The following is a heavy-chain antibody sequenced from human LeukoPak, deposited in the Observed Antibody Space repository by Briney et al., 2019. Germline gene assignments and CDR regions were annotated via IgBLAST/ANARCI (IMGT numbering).Heavy chain of an antibody. CDR2: IPYDGSDK. CDR1: GFPFSSYG. V-gene: IGHV3-30*02. J-gene: IGHJ4*02. Sequence: PGGSLRVSCAASGFPFSSYGMHWVRQAPGKGLEWVAFIPYDGSDKFYADSVKGRFTISRDNSKNTLYLQMNSLRAEDTAVYYCAAMTSVTTGDYWGQGTLVTVSS. D-gene: IGHD4-11*01. CDR3: AAMTSVTTGDY.